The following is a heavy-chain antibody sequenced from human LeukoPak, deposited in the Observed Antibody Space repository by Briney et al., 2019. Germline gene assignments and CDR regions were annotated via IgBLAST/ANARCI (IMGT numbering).Heavy chain of an antibody. D-gene: IGHD2-15*01. CDR1: DFSFSNYA. CDR3: AKDLYSLVSALFDS. CDR2: VSNRGGGGST. V-gene: IGHV3-23*01. Sequence: GGSLRLSCAASDFSFSNYAMSWVRQAPGKGLEWVSAVSNRGGGGSTYYADSVKGRFTISRDNSNNTLYLQMNSLRVEDTAVYYCAKDLYSLVSALFDSWGQGTLVTVSS. J-gene: IGHJ4*02.